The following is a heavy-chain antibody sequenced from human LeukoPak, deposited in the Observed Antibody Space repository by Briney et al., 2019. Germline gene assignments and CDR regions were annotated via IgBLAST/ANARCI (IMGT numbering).Heavy chain of an antibody. Sequence: PSETLSLTCAVYGGSFSGYYWSWIRRPPGKGLEWIGEINHSGSTNYNPSLKSRVTISVDTSKNQFSLKLSSVTAADTAVYYCARGPRRGSHSRPFDYWGQGTLVTVSS. CDR3: ARGPRRGSHSRPFDY. V-gene: IGHV4-34*01. CDR2: INHSGST. D-gene: IGHD1-26*01. J-gene: IGHJ4*02. CDR1: GGSFSGYY.